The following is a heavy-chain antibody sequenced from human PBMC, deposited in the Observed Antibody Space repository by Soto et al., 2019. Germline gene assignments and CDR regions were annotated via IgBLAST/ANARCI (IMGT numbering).Heavy chain of an antibody. CDR3: AREIGTAMAYYYYYYMDV. V-gene: IGHV2-5*02. CDR1: GFSLSTSGVG. Sequence: QITLKESGPTLVKPTQTLTLTCTFSGFSLSTSGVGVGWIRQPPGKALEWLALIYWDDDKRYSPSLKSRLTITKATSKNQVVLTTNNMDPVDTATYYCAREIGTAMAYYYYYYMDVWGKGTTVTVSS. D-gene: IGHD5-18*01. CDR2: IYWDDDK. J-gene: IGHJ6*03.